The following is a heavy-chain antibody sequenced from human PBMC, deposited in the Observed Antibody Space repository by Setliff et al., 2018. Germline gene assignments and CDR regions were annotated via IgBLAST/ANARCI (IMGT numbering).Heavy chain of an antibody. Sequence: GGSLRLSCAASGFTFSKYDMHWVCQVIGKGLEWVSGIGSAGDTYYPGSVKGRFTISRENGKNSLYLQMNSLRAGDTGVYYCARAPGYGSGNYYYFYYSMDVWGQGTTVTVSS. CDR1: GFTFSKYD. CDR2: IGSAGDT. D-gene: IGHD3-10*01. J-gene: IGHJ6*02. CDR3: ARAPGYGSGNYYYFYYSMDV. V-gene: IGHV3-13*01.